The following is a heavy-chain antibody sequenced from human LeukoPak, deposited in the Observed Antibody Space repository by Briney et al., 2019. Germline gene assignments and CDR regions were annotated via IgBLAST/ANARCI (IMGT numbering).Heavy chain of an antibody. J-gene: IGHJ3*01. Sequence: GGSLRLSCAASGFTFSSYGMHWVRQAPGKGLEWISYMSSSGGTIYYADSVKGRFTVSRDNAKNSLYLQMNSLRAEDTAVYYCARDKDYGSGSDYNEYVFDFWGQGTMVTVSS. D-gene: IGHD3-10*01. CDR1: GFTFSSYG. V-gene: IGHV3-48*04. CDR2: MSSSGGTI. CDR3: ARDKDYGSGSDYNEYVFDF.